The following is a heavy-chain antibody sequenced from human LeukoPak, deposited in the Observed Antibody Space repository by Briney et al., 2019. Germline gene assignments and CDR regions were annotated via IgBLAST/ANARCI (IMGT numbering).Heavy chain of an antibody. CDR2: INANGDNT. CDR1: GFTFSSYA. D-gene: IGHD3-9*01. Sequence: GGSLRLSCAASGFTFSSYALHWVRQAPGKGLEYVSAINANGDNTYYANSVKGRFTISRDNSKNTLYLQMGSLRTEDMAVYYCARVPILTGSYYFDYWGQGILVTVSS. J-gene: IGHJ4*02. CDR3: ARVPILTGSYYFDY. V-gene: IGHV3-64*01.